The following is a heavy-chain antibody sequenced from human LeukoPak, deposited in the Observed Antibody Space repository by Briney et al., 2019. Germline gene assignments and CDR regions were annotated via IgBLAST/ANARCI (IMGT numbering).Heavy chain of an antibody. CDR1: GGTFSSYA. V-gene: IGHV1-69*01. CDR3: ARGLIPGYSSSWLYYFDY. J-gene: IGHJ4*02. CDR2: IIPIFGTA. D-gene: IGHD6-13*01. Sequence: SVKVSCKASGGTFSSYAISWVRQAPGQGLEWMGGIIPIFGTANYAQKFQGRVTITADESTSTAYMELSSLRSEDTAVYYCARGLIPGYSSSWLYYFDYWGQGTLVTVSS.